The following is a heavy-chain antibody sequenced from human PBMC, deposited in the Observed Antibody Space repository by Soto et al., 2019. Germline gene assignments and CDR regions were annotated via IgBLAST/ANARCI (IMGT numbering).Heavy chain of an antibody. J-gene: IGHJ4*02. CDR1: GGSISSSSYY. Sequence: SETLSLTCTVSGGSISSSSYYWGWIRQPPGKGLEWIGSIYYSGSTYYNPSLKSRVTISVDTSKNQFSLKLSSVTAADTAVYYCARLSVATMGSPLYWGQGTLVTVSS. CDR3: ARLSVATMGSPLY. V-gene: IGHV4-39*01. D-gene: IGHD5-12*01. CDR2: IYYSGST.